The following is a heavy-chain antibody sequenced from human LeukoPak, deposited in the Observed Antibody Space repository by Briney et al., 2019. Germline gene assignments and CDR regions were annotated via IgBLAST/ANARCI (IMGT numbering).Heavy chain of an antibody. CDR2: ISAYNGNT. CDR3: ARGAIDIVVVVAATFFDY. CDR1: GYTFTSYG. D-gene: IGHD2-15*01. J-gene: IGHJ4*02. Sequence: ASVKVSCKASGYTFTSYGISWVRQAPGQGLEWMGWISAYNGNTNYAQKLQGRVTMTTDTSTSTAYMELRSLRSDDTAVYYCARGAIDIVVVVAATFFDYWGQGPLVTVSS. V-gene: IGHV1-18*01.